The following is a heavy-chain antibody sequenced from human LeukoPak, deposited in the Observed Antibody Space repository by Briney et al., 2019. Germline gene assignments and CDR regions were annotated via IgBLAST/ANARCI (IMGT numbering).Heavy chain of an antibody. CDR1: GFTFGSYA. CDR3: AKDGLAAAGDYFDY. Sequence: AGRSLRLSCAASGFTFGSYAMSWVRQAPGKGLEWVSAISGSGGSTYYADSVKGRFTISRDNSKNTLYLQMNSLRAEDTAVYYCAKDGLAAAGDYFDYWGQGTLVTVSS. J-gene: IGHJ4*02. D-gene: IGHD6-13*01. CDR2: ISGSGGST. V-gene: IGHV3-23*01.